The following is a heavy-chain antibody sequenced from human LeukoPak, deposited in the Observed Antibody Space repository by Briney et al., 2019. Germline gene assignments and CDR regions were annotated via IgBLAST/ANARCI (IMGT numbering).Heavy chain of an antibody. D-gene: IGHD1-14*01. CDR3: AKNQGDYADY. CDR2: ISSSSSYI. J-gene: IGHJ4*02. V-gene: IGHV3-21*01. CDR1: GFTFSSYS. Sequence: PGGSLGLSCAASGFTFSSYSMNWVRQAPGKGLEWVSSISSSSSYIYYADSVKGRFTISRDNAKNSLYLQMNSLRAEDTAVYYCAKNQGDYADYWGQGTLVTVSS.